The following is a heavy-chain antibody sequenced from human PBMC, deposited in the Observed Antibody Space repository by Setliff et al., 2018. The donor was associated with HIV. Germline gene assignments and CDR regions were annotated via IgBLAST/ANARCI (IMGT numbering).Heavy chain of an antibody. V-gene: IGHV3-11*04. J-gene: IGHJ6*03. CDR1: GFTFSDYY. CDR3: ARPLTGYSITHYYYMDV. D-gene: IGHD3-9*01. Sequence: GGSLRLSCAASGFTFSDYYMSWVRQPPGKGLEWVSYISDSGSTIYHADSVKGRFTISRDNAKNSLYLQMNSLRAEDTAVYYCARPLTGYSITHYYYMDVWGKGTTVTVSS. CDR2: ISDSGSTI.